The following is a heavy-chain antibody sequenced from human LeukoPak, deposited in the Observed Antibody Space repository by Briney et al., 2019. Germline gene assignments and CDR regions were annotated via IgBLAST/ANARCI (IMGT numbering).Heavy chain of an antibody. V-gene: IGHV1-2*02. Sequence: ASVKVSCKASGYTFTSYAMNWVRQAPGQGLEWMGWINPNSGGRDYAQRFQGRVTMTRDTSISTAYMELSTLRSDDTAVYYCARDPGYQDTSKLLGHWGQGTLLTVSS. J-gene: IGHJ4*02. D-gene: IGHD5-18*01. CDR1: GYTFTSYA. CDR3: ARDPGYQDTSKLLGH. CDR2: INPNSGGR.